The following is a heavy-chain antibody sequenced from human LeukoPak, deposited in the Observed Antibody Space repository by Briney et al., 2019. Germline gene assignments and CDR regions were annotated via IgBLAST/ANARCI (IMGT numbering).Heavy chain of an antibody. CDR2: IRYDGSNK. CDR3: ARSGGYFDWLSNHDAFDI. V-gene: IGHV3-30*02. CDR1: GFTFSSYG. Sequence: GGSLRLSCAASGFTFSSYGMHWVRQAPGKGLEWVAFIRYDGSNKYYADSVKGRLTISRDNSKNTLYLRMTSLRAEDTAVYYCARSGGYFDWLSNHDAFDIWGQGTMVTVSS. J-gene: IGHJ3*02. D-gene: IGHD3-9*01.